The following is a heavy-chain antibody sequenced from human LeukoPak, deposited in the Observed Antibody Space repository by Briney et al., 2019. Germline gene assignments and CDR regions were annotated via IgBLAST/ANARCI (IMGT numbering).Heavy chain of an antibody. CDR2: INPNSGGT. J-gene: IGHJ4*02. V-gene: IGHV1-2*02. Sequence: ASVKVSCKASVYTFTGYYMHWVRQAPGQGLEWMGWINPNSGGTNYAQKFQGRVTMTRDTSISTAYMELSRLRSDDTAVYYCATIVVVADTTDYWGQGTLVTVSS. CDR3: ATIVVVADTTDY. D-gene: IGHD2-15*01. CDR1: VYTFTGYY.